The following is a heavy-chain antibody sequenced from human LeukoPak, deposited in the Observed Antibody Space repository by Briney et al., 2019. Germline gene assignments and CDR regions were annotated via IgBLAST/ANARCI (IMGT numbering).Heavy chain of an antibody. CDR3: AGTPGIFGVVRGGAFDI. Sequence: SETLSLTCNVSGGSISGYHWSWIRQPPGKGLEWLGYIYYSGSSNYNPSLKSRVTISVDTSKNQFSLKLSSVTAADTAVYYCAGTPGIFGVVRGGAFDIWGQGTMVTVSS. CDR1: GGSISGYH. D-gene: IGHD3-3*01. V-gene: IGHV4-59*01. CDR2: IYYSGSS. J-gene: IGHJ3*02.